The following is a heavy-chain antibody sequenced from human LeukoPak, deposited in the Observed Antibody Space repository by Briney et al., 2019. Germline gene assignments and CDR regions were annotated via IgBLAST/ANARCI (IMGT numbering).Heavy chain of an antibody. Sequence: SETLSLTCSVSGGSIISTYYNWGWIRQPPGKGLEWIGAIYHTGTTYYNPSFESRVTISVDTSKNQFSLKLNSMTAADTAVYYCARLPTGYPNWFDPWGQGSLVTVSS. CDR1: GGSIISTYYN. D-gene: IGHD3-9*01. CDR2: IYHTGTT. CDR3: ARLPTGYPNWFDP. J-gene: IGHJ5*02. V-gene: IGHV4-39*01.